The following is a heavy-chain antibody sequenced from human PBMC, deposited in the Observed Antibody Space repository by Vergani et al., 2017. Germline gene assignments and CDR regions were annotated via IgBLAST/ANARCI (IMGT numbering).Heavy chain of an antibody. J-gene: IGHJ6*02. CDR2: IYYSGST. Sequence: QLQLQESGPGLVKPSETLSLTCTVSGGSISSSSYYLGWIRQPPGKGLEWIGRIYYSGSTNYNPSLKSRVTISVATSKNQFALKLSAVTAADTAVYYCARDAGRDWYSNYYYGMDVGGQGSTVTVSS. CDR3: ARDAGRDWYSNYYYGMDV. V-gene: IGHV4-39*07. CDR1: GGSISSSSYY. D-gene: IGHD3/OR15-3a*01.